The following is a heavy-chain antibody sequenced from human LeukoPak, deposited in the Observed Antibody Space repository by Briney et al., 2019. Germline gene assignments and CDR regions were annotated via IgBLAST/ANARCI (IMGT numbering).Heavy chain of an antibody. CDR2: IIPILDIT. CDR1: GGSFTIHA. CDR3: GRDSDSTGYYPFDY. D-gene: IGHD3-22*01. Sequence: SVKVSCKPSGGSFTIHAISWVRQAPGQGLEWMGRIIPILDITNYAQKFQGRVTITADKSTSTAYMELGSLTSEDTAVYYCGRDSDSTGYYPFDYWGQGTLVTVSS. V-gene: IGHV1-69*04. J-gene: IGHJ4*02.